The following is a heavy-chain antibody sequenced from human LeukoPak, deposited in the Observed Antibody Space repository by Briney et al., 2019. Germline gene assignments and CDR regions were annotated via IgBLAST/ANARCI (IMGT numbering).Heavy chain of an antibody. CDR1: GFTFSSYA. J-gene: IGHJ3*02. D-gene: IGHD3-10*01. V-gene: IGHV3-23*01. CDR2: ISGSGGST. CDR3: AKSIRGLLWFGEPAFDAFDI. Sequence: PGGSLRLSCAASGFTFSSYAMSWVHQAPGKGLEWVSAISGSGGSTYYADSVKGRFTISRDNSKNTLYLQMNSLRAEDTAVYYCAKSIRGLLWFGEPAFDAFDIWGQGTMVTVSS.